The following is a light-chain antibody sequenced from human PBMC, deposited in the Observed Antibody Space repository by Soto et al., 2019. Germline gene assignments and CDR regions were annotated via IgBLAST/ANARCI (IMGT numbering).Light chain of an antibody. V-gene: IGLV2-14*03. J-gene: IGLJ1*01. CDR2: DVN. Sequence: QSALTQSASVSGSPGQSITISCTGTTSDVGGSDYVSWYQQHPDKAPKLIIYDVNDRPSGVSDRFSGSKSGNTASLTISGRQAEDEADYYCSSYTTSSTYVFGTGTKLTVL. CDR1: TSDVGGSDY. CDR3: SSYTTSSTYV.